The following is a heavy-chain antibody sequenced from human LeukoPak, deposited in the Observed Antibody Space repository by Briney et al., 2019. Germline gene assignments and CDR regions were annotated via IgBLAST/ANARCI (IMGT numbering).Heavy chain of an antibody. CDR1: GFTFSTYW. J-gene: IGHJ4*02. Sequence: GGSLRLSCAASGFTFSTYWMHWVRQAPGKGLLWVSRINSDGSITTYADSVKGRFTISRDNAKNTLYLQMNSLRAEDTAVYYCARDSLVRGVIVGYFDYWGQGTLVTVSS. D-gene: IGHD3-10*01. CDR3: ARDSLVRGVIVGYFDY. V-gene: IGHV3-74*01. CDR2: INSDGSIT.